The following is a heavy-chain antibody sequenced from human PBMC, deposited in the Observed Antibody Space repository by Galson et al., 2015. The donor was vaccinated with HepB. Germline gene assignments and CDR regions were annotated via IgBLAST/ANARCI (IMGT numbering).Heavy chain of an antibody. CDR2: IGTSGDST. V-gene: IGHV3-23*01. CDR1: GLTFSSYY. D-gene: IGHD3-3*01. Sequence: SLRLSCAASGLTFSSYYMSWVRRAPGKGLGWVSAIGTSGDSTYYADSVRGRFTISRDNSKKTLYLQMNSLRAEDTAVYYCAKGPRITIFGPVIGAFDIWGQGTMVTVSS. CDR3: AKGPRITIFGPVIGAFDI. J-gene: IGHJ3*02.